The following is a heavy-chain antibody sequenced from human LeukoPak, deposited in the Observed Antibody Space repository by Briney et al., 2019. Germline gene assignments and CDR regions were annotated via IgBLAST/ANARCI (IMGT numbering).Heavy chain of an antibody. D-gene: IGHD6-19*01. CDR1: GGTCSSYA. J-gene: IGHJ4*02. CDR2: IIPIFGTA. CDR3: AGPLVTLGSAVAGTGDY. V-gene: IGHV1-69*13. Sequence: SVKVSCKASGGTCSSYAISWVRQAPGQGLEWVGGIIPIFGTANYAQKFQGRVTITADESTSTAYMELSSLRSEDTAVYYCAGPLVTLGSAVAGTGDYWGQGTLVTVSS.